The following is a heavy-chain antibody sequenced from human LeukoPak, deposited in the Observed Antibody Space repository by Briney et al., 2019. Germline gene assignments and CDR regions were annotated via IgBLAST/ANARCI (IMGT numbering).Heavy chain of an antibody. D-gene: IGHD6-19*01. J-gene: IGHJ4*02. CDR1: GFTFDNYA. Sequence: AGGSLRLSCAASGFTFDNYAMHWVRQAPGKGLEWLSIISWNSGYIGYADSVKGRFTISRDNAKKSLDLQMNSLRAEDTAFYYCAKVRGTYSSGYFFDFWGQGTLVTVSS. CDR2: ISWNSGYI. CDR3: AKVRGTYSSGYFFDF. V-gene: IGHV3-9*01.